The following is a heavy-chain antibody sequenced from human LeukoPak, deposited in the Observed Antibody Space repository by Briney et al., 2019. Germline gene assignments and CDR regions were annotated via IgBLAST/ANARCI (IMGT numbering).Heavy chain of an antibody. J-gene: IGHJ4*02. CDR1: GYTFTSYG. V-gene: IGHV1-18*01. D-gene: IGHD4-23*01. Sequence: ASVKVSCKASGYTFTSYGISWVRQAPGQGLEWMGWISAYNGNTNYAQKLQGRVTMTTDTSTSTAYMELRSPRSDDTAVYYCARDLDERAFLDYGGNSVPPRPDYWGQGTLVTVSS. CDR2: ISAYNGNT. CDR3: ARDLDERAFLDYGGNSVPPRPDY.